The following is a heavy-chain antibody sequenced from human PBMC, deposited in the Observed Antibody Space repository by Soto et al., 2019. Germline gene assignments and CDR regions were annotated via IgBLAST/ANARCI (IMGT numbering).Heavy chain of an antibody. CDR3: ARHDGFSSGWIFDY. CDR2: FFIGGNT. Sequence: LSLTCTFSGGSISSSTYYWGWMRQPPGKGLEWIASFFIGGNTYSNPSLKSRVTISVDTSNNQLSLKLRSVTAADTAVYYCARHDGFSSGWIFDYWGHGTLVTVSS. D-gene: IGHD6-19*01. V-gene: IGHV4-39*01. CDR1: GGSISSSTYY. J-gene: IGHJ4*01.